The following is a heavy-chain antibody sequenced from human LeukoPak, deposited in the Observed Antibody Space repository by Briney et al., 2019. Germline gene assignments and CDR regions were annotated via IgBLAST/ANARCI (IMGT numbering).Heavy chain of an antibody. D-gene: IGHD2-21*02. J-gene: IGHJ4*02. V-gene: IGHV1-69*05. CDR2: IIPIFGTA. CDR3: ARESHCGGDCCHFDY. CDR1: GGTFSSYA. Sequence: GASVKVSCKASGGTFSSYAISWVRQAPGQGLEWMGGIIPIFGTANYAQKFQGRVTITTDESTSTAYMELSSLRSEDTAVYYCARESHCGGDCCHFDYWGQGTLVTVSS.